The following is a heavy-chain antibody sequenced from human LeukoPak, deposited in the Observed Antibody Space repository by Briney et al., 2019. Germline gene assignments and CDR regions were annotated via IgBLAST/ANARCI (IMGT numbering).Heavy chain of an antibody. Sequence: PGGSLRLSCAASGFTFSSYSMNWVRQAPGKGLEWVSSISSSSSYIYYADSVKGRFTISRDSAKNSVYLQMNSLRAEDTAVYYCARGLCGSDCYDYWGQGTLVTVSS. D-gene: IGHD2-21*01. CDR1: GFTFSSYS. CDR2: ISSSSSYI. J-gene: IGHJ4*02. CDR3: ARGLCGSDCYDY. V-gene: IGHV3-21*01.